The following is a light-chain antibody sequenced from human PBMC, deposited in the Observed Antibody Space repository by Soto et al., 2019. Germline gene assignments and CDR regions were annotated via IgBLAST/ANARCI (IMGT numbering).Light chain of an antibody. CDR1: QSVRNY. V-gene: IGKV3-11*01. CDR2: DAS. CDR3: QQRSSSPIT. J-gene: IGKJ5*01. Sequence: EIVLTQSPATLSLSPGESATLSCRASQSVRNYLAWYQQKPGQAPRLLIYDASNRATGIPTRFSGSGSGTDFTLTISSLEHEDVAVYCCQQRSSSPITFGQGTRLDIK.